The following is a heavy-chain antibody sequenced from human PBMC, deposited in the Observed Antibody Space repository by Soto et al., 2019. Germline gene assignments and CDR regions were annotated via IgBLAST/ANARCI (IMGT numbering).Heavy chain of an antibody. V-gene: IGHV4-39*01. Sequence: SETLSLTCTVSGGSITSSSSYWGWIRQPPGKGLEWIGSIYYSGSTYYNPSLKSRVTISVDTSKNQFSLKLSSVTATDTAVYYCARQGGLRSKDYFDYWGQGTLVTVSS. CDR3: ARQGGLRSKDYFDY. CDR1: GGSITSSSSY. J-gene: IGHJ4*02. D-gene: IGHD1-26*01. CDR2: IYYSGST.